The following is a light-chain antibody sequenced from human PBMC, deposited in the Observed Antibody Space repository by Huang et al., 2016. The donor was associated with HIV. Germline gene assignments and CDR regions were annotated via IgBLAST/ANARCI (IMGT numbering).Light chain of an antibody. J-gene: IGKJ1*01. CDR2: VAS. Sequence: EIILTQSPATLSLSPGERATLSCRASQSVGSYLAWYQQKPGQAPRRPIYVASNRATGIPARFSGGGSGTDFTLTIRGLEPDDFAVYFCQQRSNRTPTTFGQGTKVE. CDR3: QQRSNRTPTT. CDR1: QSVGSY. V-gene: IGKV3-11*01.